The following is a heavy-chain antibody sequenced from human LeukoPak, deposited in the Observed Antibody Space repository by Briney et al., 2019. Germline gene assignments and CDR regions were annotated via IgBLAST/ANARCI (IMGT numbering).Heavy chain of an antibody. CDR1: GFTFDDYG. D-gene: IGHD2-15*01. J-gene: IGHJ4*02. Sequence: GGSLRLSCAASGFTFDDYGMSWVRQAPGKGLEWVANIKQDGSEKYYVDSVKGRFTISRDNAKNSLYLQMNSLRAEDTAVYYCAREGGSGGIPLNYYFDYWGQGTLVTVSS. CDR3: AREGGSGGIPLNYYFDY. CDR2: IKQDGSEK. V-gene: IGHV3-7*01.